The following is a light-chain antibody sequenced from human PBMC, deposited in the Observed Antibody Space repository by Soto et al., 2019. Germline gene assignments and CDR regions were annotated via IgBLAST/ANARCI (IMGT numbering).Light chain of an antibody. CDR2: GAS. CDR1: QSVSSIY. V-gene: IGKV3-20*01. CDR3: QQYGNSPLT. Sequence: EVVLTQSPGTLSLSPGERATLSCRASQSVSSIYLAWYQQKPGQAPRLLIYGASSSATGIPDRFGGSGSGTDFTLTISRLEPEDFAVYYCQQYGNSPLTFGGGTKVEIK. J-gene: IGKJ4*01.